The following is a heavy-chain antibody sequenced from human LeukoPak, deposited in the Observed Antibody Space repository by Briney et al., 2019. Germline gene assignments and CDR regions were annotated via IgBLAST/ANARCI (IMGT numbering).Heavy chain of an antibody. CDR2: INHSGST. V-gene: IGHV4-34*01. Sequence: PSETLSLTCAVYGGSFSGYYWSWIRQPPGKGLEWIGEINHSGSTNYNPSLKSRVTISVDTSKNQFSLKLSSVTAADTAVYYCARGGRHYYGSGSHLRHWGQGTLVTVSS. D-gene: IGHD3-10*01. CDR3: ARGGRHYYGSGSHLRH. CDR1: GGSFSGYY. J-gene: IGHJ4*02.